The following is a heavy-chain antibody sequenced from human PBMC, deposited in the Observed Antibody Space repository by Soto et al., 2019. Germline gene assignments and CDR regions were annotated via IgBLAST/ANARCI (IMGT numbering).Heavy chain of an antibody. J-gene: IGHJ4*02. Sequence: EVQLVESGGGLVQPGGSLRLSCAASGFTFSSYSMNWVRQAPGKGLEWVSYISSSSSTIYYADSVKGRLTISRDNAKNPLYLQMKSLRDEDTAVYFCARGGAWLRLPFGYWGQGTLVTVSS. CDR1: GFTFSSYS. V-gene: IGHV3-48*02. CDR3: ARGGAWLRLPFGY. D-gene: IGHD5-12*01. CDR2: ISSSSSTI.